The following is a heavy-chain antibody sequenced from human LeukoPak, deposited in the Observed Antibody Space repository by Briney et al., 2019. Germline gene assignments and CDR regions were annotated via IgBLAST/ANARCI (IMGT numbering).Heavy chain of an antibody. CDR2: IKQDGSEK. J-gene: IGHJ4*02. V-gene: IGHV3-7*01. D-gene: IGHD6-13*01. CDR3: ARRREQQLALYYFDY. CDR1: GFTFSSYW. Sequence: QSGGSLRLSCAASGFTFSSYWMSWVRQAPGKGLEWVANIKQDGSEKYYVDSVKGRFTISRDNAKNSLYLQMNSLRAEDTAVYYCARRREQQLALYYFDYWGQGTLVTVSS.